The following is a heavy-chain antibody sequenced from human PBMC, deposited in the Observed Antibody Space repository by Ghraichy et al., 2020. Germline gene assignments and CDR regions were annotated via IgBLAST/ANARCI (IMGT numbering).Heavy chain of an antibody. CDR2: IRYDGGNE. CDR1: GFTFSNYG. CDR3: AKDPGASIFDS. J-gene: IGHJ4*02. Sequence: GESLNISCAASGFTFSNYGMHWVRQAPGKGLEWVAFIRYDGGNEYYADSVKGRFTISRDNSHTLYLQMISLRAEDTAVYYCAKDPGASIFDSWGQGTLVTVSS. V-gene: IGHV3-30*02. D-gene: IGHD1-26*01.